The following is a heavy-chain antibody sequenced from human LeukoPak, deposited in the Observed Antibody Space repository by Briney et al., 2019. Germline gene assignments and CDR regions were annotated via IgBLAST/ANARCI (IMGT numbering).Heavy chain of an antibody. CDR1: GFTFSSYW. V-gene: IGHV3-74*01. Sequence: GGSLRLSCAASGFTFSSYWMHWVRQAPGKGLVWVSHINGDGSTTSYADSVKGRFTISRDNAKNTVYLQMNSLRAEDTAVYYCAKGGSSSPRSTFDYWGQGTLLTVSS. CDR2: INGDGSTT. J-gene: IGHJ4*02. CDR3: AKGGSSSPRSTFDY. D-gene: IGHD6-13*01.